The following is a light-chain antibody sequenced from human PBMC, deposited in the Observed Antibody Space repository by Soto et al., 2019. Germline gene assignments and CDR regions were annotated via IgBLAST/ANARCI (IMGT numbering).Light chain of an antibody. CDR2: ATS. CDR1: QSISSIY. CDR3: QQYGDGNSPRYS. V-gene: IGKV3-20*01. J-gene: IGKJ2*03. Sequence: EVELTQSPGTLSLSPGERVTLSCRASQSISSIYLAWYQQKPGQAPRLLIYATSSRATGIPDRFSSSGSGTDFTLTISRLEPEDFAVYYCQQYGDGNSPRYSFGQGTRLDIK.